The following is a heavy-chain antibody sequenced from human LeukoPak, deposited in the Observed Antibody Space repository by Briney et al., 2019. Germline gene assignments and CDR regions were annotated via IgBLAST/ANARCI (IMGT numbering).Heavy chain of an antibody. CDR2: IYNSGHT. CDR3: ARAAVTTSRYSQH. J-gene: IGHJ1*01. V-gene: IGHV4-59*01. D-gene: IGHD4-17*01. Sequence: SETLSLTCTVSGGSISNYYWSWIRQPPGKGLEWIGYIYNSGHTNYNPSLKSRVTISEDTSKNQLSLKLSSVTAADTAVYYCARAAVTTSRYSQHWGQGTLVTVSS. CDR1: GGSISNYY.